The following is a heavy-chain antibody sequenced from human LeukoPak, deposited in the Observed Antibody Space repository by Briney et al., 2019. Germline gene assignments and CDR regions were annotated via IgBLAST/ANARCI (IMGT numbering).Heavy chain of an antibody. CDR1: GFTFSSYA. V-gene: IGHV3-48*01. Sequence: GGSLRLSCAASGFTFSSYAMNWVRQAPGKGLEWISFISSNSRTILYTDSVKGRFTSSRDNAKNSLYLQMNNLRVEDSAVYYCARDVGVYGDYAILGYWGQGALVTVSS. J-gene: IGHJ4*02. D-gene: IGHD4-17*01. CDR3: ARDVGVYGDYAILGY. CDR2: ISSNSRTI.